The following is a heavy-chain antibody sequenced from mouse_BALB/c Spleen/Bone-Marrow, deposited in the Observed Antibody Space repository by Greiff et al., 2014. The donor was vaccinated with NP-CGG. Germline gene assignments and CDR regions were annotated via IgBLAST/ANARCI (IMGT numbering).Heavy chain of an antibody. J-gene: IGHJ4*01. D-gene: IGHD1-1*01. CDR1: GYSFTTFW. V-gene: IGHV1-5*01. CDR2: IYPGNNDT. Sequence: EVQLQQSGTVLARPGASVKMSCKASGYSFTTFWMHWVKQRPGQGLEWIGAIYPGNNDTSYNQKFKGKAKLTAVTSASTAYMELSSLTNEYSAVYYCTRKLPAMDYWGQGTSLTVSS. CDR3: TRKLPAMDY.